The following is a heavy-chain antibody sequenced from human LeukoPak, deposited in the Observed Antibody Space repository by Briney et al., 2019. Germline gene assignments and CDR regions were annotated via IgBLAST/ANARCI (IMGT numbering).Heavy chain of an antibody. J-gene: IGHJ6*02. Sequence: GGSLRLSCTASGFTFSSFAMTWVRQAPGKGLEWVSTISGSGGGTYYADSVKGRFTISRDNAKNSLYLQMNSLRAEDTAVYYCARGEDYDILTGYPAWSYGMDVWGQGTTVTVSS. CDR3: ARGEDYDILTGYPAWSYGMDV. CDR1: GFTFSSFA. D-gene: IGHD3-9*01. V-gene: IGHV3-21*01. CDR2: ISGSGGGT.